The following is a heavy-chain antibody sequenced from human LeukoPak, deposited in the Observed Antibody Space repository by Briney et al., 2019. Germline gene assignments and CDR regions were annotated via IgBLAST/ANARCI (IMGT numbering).Heavy chain of an antibody. CDR3: AKSNYFDSGGYYFFDY. D-gene: IGHD3-22*01. V-gene: IGHV3-23*01. CDR1: GFTFSKYA. CDR2: ISVSGGST. Sequence: GESLKISCAASGFTFSKYAMTWVRQAPGKGLEWVSGISVSGGSTNYADSVKGRFTISRDNSKNTLYLQMNSLRAEDTAVYYCAKSNYFDSGGYYFFDYWGQGTLVTVSS. J-gene: IGHJ4*02.